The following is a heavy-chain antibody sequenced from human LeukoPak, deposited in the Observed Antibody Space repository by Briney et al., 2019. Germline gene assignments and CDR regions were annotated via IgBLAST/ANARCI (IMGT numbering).Heavy chain of an antibody. V-gene: IGHV3-23*01. D-gene: IGHD3-16*01. J-gene: IGHJ4*02. CDR3: AKDTPSWGTVYYFDY. CDR2: IVADGATT. Sequence: GGSLRLSCIASGFTFSSYGMTWVRQASGKGPEWVSAIVADGATTYYADSVRGRFTISRDNSKNTLYLQMDSLRAEDTALYYCAKDTPSWGTVYYFDYWGQGTLVTVSS. CDR1: GFTFSSYG.